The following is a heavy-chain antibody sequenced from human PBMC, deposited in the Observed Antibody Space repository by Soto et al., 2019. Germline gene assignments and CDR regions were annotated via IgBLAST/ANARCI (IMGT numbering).Heavy chain of an antibody. J-gene: IGHJ5*02. Sequence: GGSLRLSCAASGFTFSNAWMSWVRQAPGKGLEWVGRIKSKTDGGTTDYAAPVKGRFTISRDDSKNTLYLQMNSLKTEDTAVYYCTTDSVVVVAANYWFEPWGQGTLVTVSS. CDR1: GFTFSNAW. CDR2: IKSKTDGGTT. V-gene: IGHV3-15*01. D-gene: IGHD2-15*01. CDR3: TTDSVVVVAANYWFEP.